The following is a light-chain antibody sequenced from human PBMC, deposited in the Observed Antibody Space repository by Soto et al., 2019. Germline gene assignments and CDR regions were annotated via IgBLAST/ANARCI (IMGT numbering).Light chain of an antibody. V-gene: IGKV1-39*01. CDR2: AAS. Sequence: DLQMTQSPSPLSASVGDSVTITCRASQTIKTYLHWYRHKPGKAPELLIYAASRLQSGVASRFSGSGSGTYFILTISSLQPDDLATYYCQQTYTAPGTFGQGTKVEI. CDR3: QQTYTAPGT. CDR1: QTIKTY. J-gene: IGKJ1*01.